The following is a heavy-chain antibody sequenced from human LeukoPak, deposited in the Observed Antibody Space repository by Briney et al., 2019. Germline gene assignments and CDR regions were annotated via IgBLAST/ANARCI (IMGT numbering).Heavy chain of an antibody. Sequence: SETLSLTCAVYGGSFSGYYWSWIRQPPGKGLEWIGEINHSGSTNYNLSLKSRVTISVDRSKNQFSLKLSSVTAADTAVYYCARVDRRDAFDIWGQGTMVTVSS. CDR2: INHSGST. CDR3: ARVDRRDAFDI. J-gene: IGHJ3*02. D-gene: IGHD3-9*01. CDR1: GGSFSGYY. V-gene: IGHV4-34*01.